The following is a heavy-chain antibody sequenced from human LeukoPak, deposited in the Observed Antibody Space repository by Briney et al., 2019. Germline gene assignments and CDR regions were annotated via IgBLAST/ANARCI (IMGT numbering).Heavy chain of an antibody. Sequence: ASVKISRKASGYTFIHYHMHWVRQAPGKALECMGRVDPEDGRTIYAERFRDRVTITADRSTDTVYLEVTRLNSDDTAVYFCATVAMLSTAFYFDHWGQGTLVTVSS. CDR3: ATVAMLSTAFYFDH. V-gene: IGHV1-69-2*01. J-gene: IGHJ4*02. CDR2: VDPEDGRT. D-gene: IGHD2-8*01. CDR1: GYTFIHYH.